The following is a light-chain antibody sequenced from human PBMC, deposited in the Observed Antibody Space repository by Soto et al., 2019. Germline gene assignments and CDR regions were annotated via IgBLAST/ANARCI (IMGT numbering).Light chain of an antibody. V-gene: IGLV2-11*01. CDR1: SSDVGGYNY. Sequence: QSALTQPRSVSGSPGQSVTISCTGTSSDVGGYNYVSWYQQYPGKAPKLIIYDVTKRPSGVPDRFSGSKSGNTASLTISGLKAEDEADYYCCSYAGSYTVVFGGGTKLTVL. CDR3: CSYAGSYTVV. J-gene: IGLJ2*01. CDR2: DVT.